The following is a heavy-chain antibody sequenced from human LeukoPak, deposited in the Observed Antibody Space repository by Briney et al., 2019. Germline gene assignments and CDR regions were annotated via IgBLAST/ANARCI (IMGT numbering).Heavy chain of an antibody. Sequence: ASVKVSGKASGYTFTSYGISWVRQAPGQGLEWMGWISAYNGNTNYAQKLQGRVTMTTDTSTSTAYMELRSLRSDDTAVYYCARDPYSSGWYYFDYWGQGTLVTVSS. CDR2: ISAYNGNT. V-gene: IGHV1-18*04. D-gene: IGHD6-19*01. CDR1: GYTFTSYG. J-gene: IGHJ4*02. CDR3: ARDPYSSGWYYFDY.